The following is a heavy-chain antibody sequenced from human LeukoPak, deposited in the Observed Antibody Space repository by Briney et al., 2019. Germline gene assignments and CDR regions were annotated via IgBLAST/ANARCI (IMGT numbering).Heavy chain of an antibody. CDR2: IIPNSGAT. Sequence: ASVKVSCKASGYTFTGYYIHWVRQAPGQGLEYMGWIIPNSGATNYAQKFQGRVTMTRDTSISTAYLELSRLRSDNTAVYYCARGPSEYFDFIIGYDYWGQGTLVTVSS. CDR1: GYTFTGYY. CDR3: ARGPSEYFDFIIGYDY. D-gene: IGHD3-3*01. J-gene: IGHJ4*02. V-gene: IGHV1-2*02.